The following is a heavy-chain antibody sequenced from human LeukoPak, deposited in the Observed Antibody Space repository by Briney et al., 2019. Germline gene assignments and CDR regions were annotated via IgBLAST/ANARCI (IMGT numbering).Heavy chain of an antibody. CDR1: GYTFTSYD. J-gene: IGHJ4*02. CDR2: MNPNSGNT. Sequence: ASVKVSCKASGYTFTSYDIYWVRQATGQGLEWMGWMNPNSGNTGYAQKFQGRVTMTRNTSISTAYMELSSLRSEDTAVYYCARAEGRDGYSNLDYWGQGTLVAVSS. D-gene: IGHD5-24*01. V-gene: IGHV1-8*01. CDR3: ARAEGRDGYSNLDY.